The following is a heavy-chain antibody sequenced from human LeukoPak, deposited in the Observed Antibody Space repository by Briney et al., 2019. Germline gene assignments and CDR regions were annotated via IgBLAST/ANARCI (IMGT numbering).Heavy chain of an antibody. CDR2: IYYSVRT. J-gene: IGHJ4*02. D-gene: IGHD6-19*01. CDR1: AGSIILFY. CDR3: ARATGYSSGWHTEEFDY. V-gene: IGHV4-59*01. Sequence: PSETLSLTLTVSAGSIILFYWSWIRPHPREGLEWIVYIYYSVRTNYHPSLKTRVTISVDTSKNEFSLIVSSVTAADTGVYYCARATGYSSGWHTEEFDYWGQGTLVTVS.